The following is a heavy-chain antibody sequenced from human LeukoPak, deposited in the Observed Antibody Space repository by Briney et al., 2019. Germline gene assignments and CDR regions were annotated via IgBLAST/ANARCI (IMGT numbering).Heavy chain of an antibody. CDR2: INLSGST. Sequence: KPSETLSLTCAVYGGSFSGYYWSWIRQPPGKGLEWIGEINLSGSTNYNPSRKSRVTISVDTSKNQFSLKLSSVTAADTAVYYCARGGIWLVLEGRTPIHYYYYGMDVWGQGTTVTVSS. J-gene: IGHJ6*02. D-gene: IGHD6-19*01. V-gene: IGHV4-34*01. CDR3: ARGGIWLVLEGRTPIHYYYYGMDV. CDR1: GGSFSGYY.